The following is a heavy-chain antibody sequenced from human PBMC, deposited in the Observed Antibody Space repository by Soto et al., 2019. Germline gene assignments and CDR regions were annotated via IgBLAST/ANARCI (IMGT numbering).Heavy chain of an antibody. D-gene: IGHD6-19*01. CDR3: AKDKGKAVAGNGCRYFDY. J-gene: IGHJ4*02. Sequence: EVQLLESGGGLVQPGGSLRLSCAASGFTFSSYDMSWVRQAPGKGLEWVSAISGSGGSTYYADSVKGRFTISRDNSKKTLYLQMNSLRAEDTAVYYCAKDKGKAVAGNGCRYFDYWGQGTLGTVFS. V-gene: IGHV3-23*01. CDR2: ISGSGGST. CDR1: GFTFSSYD.